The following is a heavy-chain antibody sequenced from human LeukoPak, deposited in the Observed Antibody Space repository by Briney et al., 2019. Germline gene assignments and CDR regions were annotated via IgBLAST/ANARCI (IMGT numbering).Heavy chain of an antibody. CDR3: ARASAKYYYDSSGYDY. V-gene: IGHV1-2*02. CDR2: INPNSGGT. CDR1: GYTFTGHY. Sequence: ASVKVSCKASGYTFTGHYMHWVRQAPGQGLEWMGWINPNSGGTNYAQKFQGRVTMTRDTSISTAYMELSRLRSDDTAVYYCARASAKYYYDSSGYDYWGQGTLVTVSS. D-gene: IGHD3-22*01. J-gene: IGHJ4*02.